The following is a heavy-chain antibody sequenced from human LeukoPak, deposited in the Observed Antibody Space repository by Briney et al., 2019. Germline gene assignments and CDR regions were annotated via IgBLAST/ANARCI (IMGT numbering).Heavy chain of an antibody. D-gene: IGHD5-18*01. CDR1: GFTLEGYA. V-gene: IGHV3-9*03. J-gene: IGHJ2*01. CDR2: ISWNSGNK. CDR3: AKGYSYGTDWCLDL. Sequence: GGSLRLSCAASGFTLEGYAMHWVRQAPGKGLEWVSGISWNSGNKVYADSVKGRFTISRDNAKNFLFLQLNDIRDEDMALYYCAKGYSYGTDWCLDLWGRGTLVTVSS.